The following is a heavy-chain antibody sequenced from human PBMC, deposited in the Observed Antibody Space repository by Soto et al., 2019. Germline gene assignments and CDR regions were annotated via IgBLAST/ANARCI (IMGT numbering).Heavy chain of an antibody. D-gene: IGHD3-22*01. CDR1: GVSISPHY. J-gene: IGHJ4*02. V-gene: IGHV4-59*11. CDR3: ARGTYEPDF. Sequence: TSETLSLTCTVSGVSISPHYWSWIRQPPGKGLEWIGYINHSGTTTSYNSSLKSRATISIDTSKKQFSLNLGSVSAADTAVYFCARGTYEPDFWGQGVLVTVSS. CDR2: INHSGTTT.